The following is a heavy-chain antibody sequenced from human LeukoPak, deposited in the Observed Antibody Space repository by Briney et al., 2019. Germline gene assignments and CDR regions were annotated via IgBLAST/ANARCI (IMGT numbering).Heavy chain of an antibody. V-gene: IGHV3-21*03. D-gene: IGHD5-18*01. CDR2: INSRGDYI. J-gene: IGHJ4*02. Sequence: GGSLRLSCAASGFDFSIYGMNWVRQAPGKGLEWVSSINSRGDYIYYSDSLKGRFTISRDNARSSLYLQMNSLRAEDTAVYYCAKDQEWDSGYSYGSDYWGQGTLVTVSS. CDR3: AKDQEWDSGYSYGSDY. CDR1: GFDFSIYG.